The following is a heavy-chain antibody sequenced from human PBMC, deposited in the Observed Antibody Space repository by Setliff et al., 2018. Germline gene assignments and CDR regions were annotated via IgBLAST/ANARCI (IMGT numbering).Heavy chain of an antibody. Sequence: ASVKVSCKASGYTFTSYYMHWVRQAPGQGLEWMGIINPSGGGTDDAQNFLGRVTMTRDTAISTAYMELSRLTSDDTAVYYCARDRGYCSSTACYPYIPGLDVWGQGTMVTVS. CDR2: INPSGGGT. J-gene: IGHJ3*01. CDR3: ARDRGYCSSTACYPYIPGLDV. D-gene: IGHD2-2*01. V-gene: IGHV1-2*02. CDR1: GYTFTSYY.